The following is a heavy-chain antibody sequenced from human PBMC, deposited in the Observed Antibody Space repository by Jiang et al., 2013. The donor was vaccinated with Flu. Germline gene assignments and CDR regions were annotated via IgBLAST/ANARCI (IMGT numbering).Heavy chain of an antibody. V-gene: IGHV4-59*08. CDR1: GGSISSYY. CDR3: ARQTRLYYYGSGSYPGRFDP. J-gene: IGHJ5*02. CDR2: IYYSGST. D-gene: IGHD3-10*01. Sequence: GSGLVKPSETLSLTCTVSGGSISSYYWSWIRQPPGKGLEWIGYIYYSGSTNYNPSLKSRVTISVDTSKNQFSLKLSSVTAADTAVYYCARQTRLYYYGSGSYPGRFDPWGQGTLVTVSS.